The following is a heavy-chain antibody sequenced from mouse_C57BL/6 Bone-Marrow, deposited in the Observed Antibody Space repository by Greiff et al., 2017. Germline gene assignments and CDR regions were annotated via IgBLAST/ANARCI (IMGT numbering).Heavy chain of an antibody. Sequence: RVESGAELVRPGSSVKLSCKASYFAFMASSMHWVKQRPGHGLEWIGSFTMYSDATEYSENFKGKATLTAYTSSSTAYMELSSLTSEDSAVYSCARACSGSIVGYAMDYWGQGTSVTVSS. CDR3: ARACSGSIVGYAMDY. CDR2: FTMYSDAT. CDR1: YFAFMASS. D-gene: IGHD1-1*01. V-gene: IGHV1-49*01. J-gene: IGHJ4*01.